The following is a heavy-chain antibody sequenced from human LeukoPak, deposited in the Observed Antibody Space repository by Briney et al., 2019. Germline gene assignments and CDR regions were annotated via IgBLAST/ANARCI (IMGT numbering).Heavy chain of an antibody. V-gene: IGHV3-21*01. Sequence: GGSLRLSCAASGFTFNIYSMSWVRQAPGKGLEWVSSISSSSSYIYYADSVKGRFTISRDNAKNSLYLQMNSLRAEDTAVYYCARSYDFWSGYTILSGYYYYMDVWGKGTTVTVSS. CDR3: ARSYDFWSGYTILSGYYYYMDV. CDR2: ISSSSSYI. CDR1: GFTFNIYS. J-gene: IGHJ6*03. D-gene: IGHD3-3*01.